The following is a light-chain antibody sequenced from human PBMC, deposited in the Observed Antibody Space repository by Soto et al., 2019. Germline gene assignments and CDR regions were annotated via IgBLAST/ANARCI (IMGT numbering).Light chain of an antibody. V-gene: IGKV3-20*01. J-gene: IGKJ2*01. Sequence: EIVLTQSPGTLSLSPGERATLSCRASQSVSKSYLAWFQQKRGQAPRLLIYDASSRATGIPDRFSGSGSGTDFTLNISRLEPEDFAVYYCQQYATSPQTFGQGTKLEIK. CDR3: QQYATSPQT. CDR2: DAS. CDR1: QSVSKSY.